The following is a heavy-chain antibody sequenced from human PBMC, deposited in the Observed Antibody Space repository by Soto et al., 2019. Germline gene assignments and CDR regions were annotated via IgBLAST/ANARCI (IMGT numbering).Heavy chain of an antibody. CDR2: IYYTGSA. CDR1: GGSISSGDYY. Sequence: SETRSLTCTVSGGSISSGDYYWSWFRQPPGKGLEWIGYIYYTGSAYYNPSLRSRVTMSVDTSKNQFSLKLNSVTAADTAVYYCARDVYDSSGHRYDYWGQGTQVTV. CDR3: ARDVYDSSGHRYDY. J-gene: IGHJ4*02. V-gene: IGHV4-30-4*01. D-gene: IGHD3-22*01.